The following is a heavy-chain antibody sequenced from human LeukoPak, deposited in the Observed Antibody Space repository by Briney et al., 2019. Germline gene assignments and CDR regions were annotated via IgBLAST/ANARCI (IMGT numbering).Heavy chain of an antibody. CDR2: INHSGST. J-gene: IGHJ5*02. CDR1: GGSFSGYY. D-gene: IGHD1-26*01. Sequence: SETLSLTCAVYGGSFSGYYWSWIRQPPGKGLEWIGEINHSGSTNYNPSLKSRVTISVDTSKNQFSLKLSSVTAADTAVYYCARHGGGGSYYAYNWFDPWGQGTLVTVSS. V-gene: IGHV4-34*01. CDR3: ARHGGGGSYYAYNWFDP.